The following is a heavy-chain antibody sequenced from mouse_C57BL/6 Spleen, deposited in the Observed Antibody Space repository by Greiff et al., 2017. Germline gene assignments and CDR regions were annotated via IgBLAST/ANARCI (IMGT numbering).Heavy chain of an antibody. Sequence: DVMLVESGGGLVQPKGSLKLSCAASGFSFNTYAMNWVRQAPGKGLEWVARIRSKSNNYATYYADSVKDRFTISRDDSESMLYLQMNNLKTEDTAMYYCVRRGDYGNYFDYWGQGTTLTVSS. CDR1: GFSFNTYA. J-gene: IGHJ2*01. CDR3: VRRGDYGNYFDY. V-gene: IGHV10-1*01. D-gene: IGHD1-1*01. CDR2: IRSKSNNYAT.